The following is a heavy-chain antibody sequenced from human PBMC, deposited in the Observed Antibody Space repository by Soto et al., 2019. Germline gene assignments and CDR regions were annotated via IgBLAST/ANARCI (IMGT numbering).Heavy chain of an antibody. Sequence: GGSLRLSCAASGFTFSDYYMSWIRQAPGKGLEWVSYISSSSSYTNYADSVKGRFTISRDNAKNSLYLQMNSLRAEDTAVYYCARVAPVYYDILTGYSQYFDYWGQGTLVTVSS. V-gene: IGHV3-11*06. CDR3: ARVAPVYYDILTGYSQYFDY. CDR1: GFTFSDYY. CDR2: ISSSSSYT. D-gene: IGHD3-9*01. J-gene: IGHJ4*02.